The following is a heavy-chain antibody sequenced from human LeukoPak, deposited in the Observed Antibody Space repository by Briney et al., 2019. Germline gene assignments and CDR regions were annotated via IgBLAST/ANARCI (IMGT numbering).Heavy chain of an antibody. CDR2: IWYDGSNK. Sequence: GGSLRLSCAASGFTFSNYGMHWVRQAPGKGLEWVAVIWYDGSNKYYGDSVKGRFTISRDNSKNTLYLQMNSLRAEDTAVYYCARDRSEYDSSGAFDYWGQGTLVTVSS. CDR3: ARDRSEYDSSGAFDY. D-gene: IGHD3-22*01. J-gene: IGHJ4*02. CDR1: GFTFSNYG. V-gene: IGHV3-33*01.